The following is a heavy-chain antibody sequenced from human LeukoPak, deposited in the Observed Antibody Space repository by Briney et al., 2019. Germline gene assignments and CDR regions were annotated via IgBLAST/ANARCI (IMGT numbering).Heavy chain of an antibody. Sequence: SETLSLTCTVSGYSISSGYYWGWIRQSPGKGLEWIGSIYHSGSTYYNPSLKSRVTILVDTSKNQFSLKLSSVTAADTAVYYCARVGYDFWSANWFDPWGQGTLVTVSS. D-gene: IGHD3-3*01. V-gene: IGHV4-38-2*02. CDR1: GYSISSGYY. J-gene: IGHJ5*02. CDR3: ARVGYDFWSANWFDP. CDR2: IYHSGST.